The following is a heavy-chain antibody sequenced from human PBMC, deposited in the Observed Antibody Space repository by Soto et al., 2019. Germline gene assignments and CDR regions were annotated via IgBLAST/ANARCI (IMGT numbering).Heavy chain of an antibody. CDR3: AKNRGRVTTSWNFDY. CDR1: GFTFSGYA. V-gene: IGHV3-23*01. J-gene: IGHJ4*02. CDR2: IHGGGNSA. Sequence: EVQLLESGGDLVQPGRSLRLSCAASGFTFSGYAMSWVRQAPGKGLECVSVIHGGGNSAYYADSVKGRFPISRDNSKNTLYLQMSSLRGEDTAVDYCAKNRGRVTTSWNFDYWGQGTLVTVSS. D-gene: IGHD4-17*01.